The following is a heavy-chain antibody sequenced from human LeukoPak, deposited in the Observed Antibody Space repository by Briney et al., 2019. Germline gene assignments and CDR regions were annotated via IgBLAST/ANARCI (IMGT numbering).Heavy chain of an antibody. D-gene: IGHD2-15*01. J-gene: IGHJ4*02. CDR1: GFTFSTYA. Sequence: GGSLRLSCAASGFTFSTYAMSWVRQAPGKGLEWVSAINGIGGSTYYADSVKGRFTISRDDSKNTLYLQMNSLRAEDTAVYYCARVTKGCVDYWGQGTLVTVSS. CDR2: INGIGGST. V-gene: IGHV3-23*01. CDR3: ARVTKGCVDY.